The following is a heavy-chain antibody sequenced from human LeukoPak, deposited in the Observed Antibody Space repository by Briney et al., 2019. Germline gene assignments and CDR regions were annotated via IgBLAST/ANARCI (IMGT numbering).Heavy chain of an antibody. V-gene: IGHV1-2*02. CDR2: INPNSGGT. CDR3: ARDFSSSWYGY. CDR1: GYTCTGYY. Sequence: ASVKVSCKASGYTCTGYYMHWVRQAPGQALEWMGWINPNSGGTNYAQKFQGRVTMTRDTSISTAYMELSRLRPADTAVYYCARDFSSSWYGYWGQGTLVTVSS. D-gene: IGHD6-13*01. J-gene: IGHJ4*02.